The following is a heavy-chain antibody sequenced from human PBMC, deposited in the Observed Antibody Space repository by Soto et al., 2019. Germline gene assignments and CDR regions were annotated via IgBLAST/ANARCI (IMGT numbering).Heavy chain of an antibody. Sequence: GGSLRLSCAASGFTFSSYAMSWVRQAPGKGLEWVSAISGSGGSTYYADSVKGRFTISRDNSKNTLYLQMNSLRAEDTAVYYCALGGMGDYVEDYFDYWGQGTLVTVSS. CDR3: ALGGMGDYVEDYFDY. V-gene: IGHV3-23*01. J-gene: IGHJ4*02. D-gene: IGHD4-17*01. CDR2: ISGSGGST. CDR1: GFTFSSYA.